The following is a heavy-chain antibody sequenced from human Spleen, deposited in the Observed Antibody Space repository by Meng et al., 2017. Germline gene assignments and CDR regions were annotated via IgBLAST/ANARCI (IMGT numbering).Heavy chain of an antibody. J-gene: IGHJ4*02. CDR3: ARGPTTMAHDFDY. D-gene: IGHD4-11*01. Sequence: QVPREQWGGGLVKPSETLSLTCVVSGWSFSYYYWGWIRQPPGKGLEWIGEINHSGSTNYNPSLESRATISVDTSQNNLSLKLSSVTAADSAVYYCARGPTTMAHDFDYWGQGTLVTVSS. CDR2: INHSGST. CDR1: GWSFSYYY. V-gene: IGHV4-34*01.